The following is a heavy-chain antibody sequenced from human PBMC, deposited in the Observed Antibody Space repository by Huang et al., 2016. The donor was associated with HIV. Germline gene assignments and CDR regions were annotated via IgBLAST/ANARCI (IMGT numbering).Heavy chain of an antibody. J-gene: IGHJ6*03. CDR2: IYYKGST. V-gene: IGHV4-39*01. Sequence: QLLLQESGPGLVKPSEALALTCAVSGGSIRSSDYHWGWIRQPPGKGLEWIGRIYYKGSTHYSPSLKRRVTIAVDTSKNLFFLNLTSMTAADTAVYYWARHREGPVAYYSGWGSHLNYMDVWGRGRTVVVSS. D-gene: IGHD3-10*01. CDR3: ARHREGPVAYYSGWGSHLNYMDV. CDR1: GGSIRSSDYH.